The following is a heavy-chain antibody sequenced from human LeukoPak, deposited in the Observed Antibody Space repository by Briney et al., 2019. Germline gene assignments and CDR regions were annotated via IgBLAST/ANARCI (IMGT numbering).Heavy chain of an antibody. CDR1: GGTFSSYA. J-gene: IGHJ4*02. CDR2: IIPIFGTA. Sequence: ASVKVSCKASGGTFSSYAISWVRQAPGQGLEWMGGIIPIFGTANYAQKFQGRVTITADESTSTAYMELSSLRSGDTAVYYCASVIYSSGWYHTFDYWGQGTLVTVSS. V-gene: IGHV1-69*01. CDR3: ASVIYSSGWYHTFDY. D-gene: IGHD6-19*01.